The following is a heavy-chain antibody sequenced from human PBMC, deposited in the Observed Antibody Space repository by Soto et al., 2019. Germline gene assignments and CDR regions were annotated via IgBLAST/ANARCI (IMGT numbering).Heavy chain of an antibody. Sequence: GSLRLSCAASGFTFSSYAMSWVRQAPGKGLQWVSSVSDSGGSTHYADSVKGRFTISRDNSKHTLYLLMNSLRAEDTAVYYCAKDTLAYNWNYFDFWGQGTLVTVSS. CDR3: AKDTLAYNWNYFDF. V-gene: IGHV3-23*01. CDR1: GFTFSSYA. CDR2: VSDSGGST. D-gene: IGHD1-20*01. J-gene: IGHJ4*02.